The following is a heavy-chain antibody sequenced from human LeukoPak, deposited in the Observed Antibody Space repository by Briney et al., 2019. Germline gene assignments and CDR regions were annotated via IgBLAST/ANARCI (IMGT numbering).Heavy chain of an antibody. V-gene: IGHV3-7*01. CDR3: ARGGGSTIFGVVDY. D-gene: IGHD3-3*01. Sequence: GGSLRLSCAVSECTFSDAWMSWVRQAPGKGLEWVANIKQDGSEKYYVDSVKGRFTISRDNAKNSLYLQMNSLRAEDTAVYYCARGGGSTIFGVVDYWGQGTLVTVSS. J-gene: IGHJ4*02. CDR1: ECTFSDAW. CDR2: IKQDGSEK.